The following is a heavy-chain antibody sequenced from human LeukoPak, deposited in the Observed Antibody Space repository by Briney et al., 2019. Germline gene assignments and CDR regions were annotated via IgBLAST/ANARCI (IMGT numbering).Heavy chain of an antibody. CDR2: ISYDGSNK. D-gene: IGHD3-10*01. CDR3: AKDRIPHYYGSGSYPGAHYYYYGMDV. CDR1: GFTFSSYG. Sequence: PGRSLRLSCAASGFTFSSYGMHWVRQAPGKGLEWVAVISYDGSNKYYADSVKGRFTISRDNSKNTLYLQMNSLRAEDTAVYYCAKDRIPHYYGSGSYPGAHYYYYGMDVWGQGTTVTVSS. V-gene: IGHV3-30*18. J-gene: IGHJ6*02.